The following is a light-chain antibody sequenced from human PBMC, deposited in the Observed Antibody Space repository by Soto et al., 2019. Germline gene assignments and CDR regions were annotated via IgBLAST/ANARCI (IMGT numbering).Light chain of an antibody. CDR2: GAS. CDR1: QSISDT. Sequence: ETVMTQSPATLSVSPGGRATLSCRASQSISDTLAWYQQKPGQAPRLLIYGASTRATGIPARFSGSGSGTEFTLTISSLQSEDFAVYYCQQYNNWPQTFGQGTKVDIK. J-gene: IGKJ1*01. V-gene: IGKV3-15*01. CDR3: QQYNNWPQT.